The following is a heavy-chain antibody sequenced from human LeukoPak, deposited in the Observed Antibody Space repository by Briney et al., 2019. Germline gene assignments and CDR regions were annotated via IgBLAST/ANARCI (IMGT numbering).Heavy chain of an antibody. V-gene: IGHV3-48*01. CDR1: GFTFSSYS. D-gene: IGHD3-10*01. CDR2: ISSSSSTI. Sequence: PGGSLRLSCAASGFTFSSYSMNWVRQAPGKGLEWVSYISSSSSTIYYADSVKGRFTISRDNAKNSLYLQMNSLRAEDTAVYYCARSLWFGELLPDYGMDVWGQGTTVTVSS. J-gene: IGHJ6*02. CDR3: ARSLWFGELLPDYGMDV.